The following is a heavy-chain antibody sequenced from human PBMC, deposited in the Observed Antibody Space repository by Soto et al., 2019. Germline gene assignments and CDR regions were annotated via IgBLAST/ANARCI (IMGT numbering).Heavy chain of an antibody. CDR1: GGTFSTYA. J-gene: IGHJ3*02. Sequence: QVQLVQSGAEVKKPGSSVKVSCKASGGTFSTYAISWVRQAPGQGLEWMGGIIPIFETTNYAQEFQGRVTITADKSTGTAYMELSSLRFDDTAVYYCARDRPDIVVVPADLMGGGNEAFDIWGQGTVVTVSS. CDR2: IIPIFETT. V-gene: IGHV1-69*06. D-gene: IGHD2-2*01. CDR3: ARDRPDIVVVPADLMGGGNEAFDI.